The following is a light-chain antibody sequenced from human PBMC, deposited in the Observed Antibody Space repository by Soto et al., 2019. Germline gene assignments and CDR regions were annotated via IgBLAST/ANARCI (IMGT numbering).Light chain of an antibody. CDR3: AEWYNSLNGVV. J-gene: IGLJ2*01. CDR1: SSNIGSST. V-gene: IGLV1-44*01. Sequence: QSVLTQPPSASGTPGQRVTISCSGSSSNIGSSTVTWYQHLPGTAPKLLIYSDNQRPSGVPDRFSGSKSGASASLAISGPQSGDGADYYWAEWYNSLNGVVFGGGTKLTVL. CDR2: SDN.